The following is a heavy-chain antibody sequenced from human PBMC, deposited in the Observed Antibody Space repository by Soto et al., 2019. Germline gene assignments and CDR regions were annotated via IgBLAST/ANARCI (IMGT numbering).Heavy chain of an antibody. V-gene: IGHV3-33*01. CDR2: IWYDGSNK. Sequence: QVQLVESGGGVVQPGMSLRLSCAASGFTFSNYGMHWVRQAPGKGLEWVAVIWYDGSNKYYADSVKGRFTISRDNSKNTLYLQMNTLRAEDTAXYXXXXHKGGDPYYFDYWGQGTLVTVSS. D-gene: IGHD4-17*01. CDR1: GFTFSNYG. CDR3: XXHKGGDPYYFDY. J-gene: IGHJ4*02.